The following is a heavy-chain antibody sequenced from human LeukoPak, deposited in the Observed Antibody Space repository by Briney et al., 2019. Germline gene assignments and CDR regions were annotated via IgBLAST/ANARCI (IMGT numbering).Heavy chain of an antibody. J-gene: IGHJ4*02. CDR1: GYSISSGYS. CDR2: IYHSGST. D-gene: IGHD3-10*01. V-gene: IGHV4-38-2*02. Sequence: SETLSLTCTVSGYSISSGYSWGWIRQPPGKGLEWIGSIYHSGSTYYNPSLKSRVTISVDTSKNQFSLKLSSVTAADTAVYYCAKDPPAYYYGSGSYGTYDYRGQGTLVTVSS. CDR3: AKDPPAYYYGSGSYGTYDY.